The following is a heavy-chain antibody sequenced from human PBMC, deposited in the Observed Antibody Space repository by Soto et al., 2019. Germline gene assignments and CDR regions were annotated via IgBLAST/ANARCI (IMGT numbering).Heavy chain of an antibody. CDR2: INPSGGST. V-gene: IGHV1-46*03. D-gene: IGHD3-10*01. J-gene: IGHJ4*02. CDR3: ASHRLRWFGELFGPFDY. Sequence: ASVKVSCKASGYTFTSYYMHWVRQAPGQGLEWMGIINPSGGSTSYAQKFQGRVTMTRDTSTSTVYMELSSLRSEDTAVYYCASHRLRWFGELFGPFDYWGQGTLVTVSS. CDR1: GYTFTSYY.